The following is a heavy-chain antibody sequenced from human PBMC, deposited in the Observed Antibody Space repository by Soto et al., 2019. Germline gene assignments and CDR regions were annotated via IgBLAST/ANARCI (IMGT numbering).Heavy chain of an antibody. CDR3: AKASITMIVVVIPGYYYYYGMDV. J-gene: IGHJ6*02. CDR1: GFTFSDSY. Sequence: PGGSLRLSCAASGFTFSDSYMNWVRQAPGKGLEWVSSISKSSAVYYADSVKGRSTISRDNAKNSLYLQMNSLRAEDTAVYYCAKASITMIVVVIPGYYYYYGMDVWGQGTTVTVSS. D-gene: IGHD3-22*01. V-gene: IGHV3-11*04. CDR2: ISKSSAV.